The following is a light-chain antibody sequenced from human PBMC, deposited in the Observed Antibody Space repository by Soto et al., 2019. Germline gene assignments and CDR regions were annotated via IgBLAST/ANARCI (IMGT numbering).Light chain of an antibody. CDR1: QSVLYSSNNKNY. Sequence: DIVMTQSPDSLAVSLGERATINCKSSQSVLYSSNNKNYLAWYQQKPGQPPKLLIYRASTRESGVPDRFSGSGSGTDFTLTISSXQAEDVAVYYCQQYYSTPYTFGQGTKVDIK. J-gene: IGKJ2*01. CDR3: QQYYSTPYT. CDR2: RAS. V-gene: IGKV4-1*01.